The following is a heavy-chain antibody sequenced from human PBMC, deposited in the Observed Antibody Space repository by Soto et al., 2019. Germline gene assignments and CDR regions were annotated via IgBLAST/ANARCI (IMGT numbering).Heavy chain of an antibody. CDR2: IYYSGST. CDR1: GGSISSYY. CDR3: ARRWGGTFDY. Sequence: QVQLQESGPRLVKPSETLSLTCTVSGGSISSYYWSWIRQPPGKGLEWIGYIYYSGSTNYNPSLKSRVTRSVDTSKTQFSLKLSSVTAADTAVYYCARRWGGTFDYWGQGTLVTVSS. D-gene: IGHD2-21*01. V-gene: IGHV4-59*01. J-gene: IGHJ4*02.